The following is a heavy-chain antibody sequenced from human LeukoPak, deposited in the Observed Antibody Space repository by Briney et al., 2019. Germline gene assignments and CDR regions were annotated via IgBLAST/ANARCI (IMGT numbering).Heavy chain of an antibody. V-gene: IGHV4-61*02. CDR3: ARDDDSSGYYLAGDY. J-gene: IGHJ4*02. CDR1: GGSLSSGSYY. CDR2: IYTSGST. Sequence: SETLSLTCTVSGGSLSSGSYYCRWIRQPAGKGLEWIGRIYTSGSTNYNPSLKSRVTISVDTSKNQFSLKLSSVTAADTAVYYCARDDDSSGYYLAGDYWGQGTLVTVSS. D-gene: IGHD3-22*01.